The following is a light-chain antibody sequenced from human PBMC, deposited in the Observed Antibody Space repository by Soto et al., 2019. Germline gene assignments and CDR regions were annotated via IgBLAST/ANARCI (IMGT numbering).Light chain of an antibody. CDR1: QGIGNY. J-gene: IGKJ4*01. Sequence: DIQMTQSPSSLSASVGDRVTITCRASQGIGNYLAWYQQKPGKVPKLLIYAASTLQSGVPSRFSGSGSGTDFTLTISSLQPEDVATYYCQKYNSAPPLFGGGTKVEIK. CDR3: QKYNSAPPL. CDR2: AAS. V-gene: IGKV1-27*01.